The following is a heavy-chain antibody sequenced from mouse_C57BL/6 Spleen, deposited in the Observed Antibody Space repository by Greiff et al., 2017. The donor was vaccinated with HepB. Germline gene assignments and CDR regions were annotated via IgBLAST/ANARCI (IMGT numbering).Heavy chain of an antibody. D-gene: IGHD1-1*01. CDR1: GYSITSGYY. Sequence: ESGPGLVKPSQSLSLTCSVTGYSITSGYYWNWIRQFPGNKLEWMGYISYDGSNNYNPSLKNRISITRDTSKNQFFLKLNSVTTEDTATYYCARGGVYYGAYYAMDYWGQGTSVTVSS. CDR3: ARGGVYYGAYYAMDY. J-gene: IGHJ4*01. V-gene: IGHV3-6*01. CDR2: ISYDGSN.